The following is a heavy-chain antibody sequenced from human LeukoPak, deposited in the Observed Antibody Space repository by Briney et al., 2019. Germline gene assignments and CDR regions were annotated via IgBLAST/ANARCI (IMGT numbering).Heavy chain of an antibody. V-gene: IGHV4-59*08. CDR2: IYYSGST. CDR3: AGTVLPEGYFDY. J-gene: IGHJ4*02. Sequence: SETLSLTCTVSGGSISSHYWSWIRQPPGKGLEWIGYIYYSGSTNYNPSLKSRVTISVDTSKNQFSLKLSSVTAADTAVYYCAGTVLPEGYFDYWGQGTLVTVSS. D-gene: IGHD1-14*01. CDR1: GGSISSHY.